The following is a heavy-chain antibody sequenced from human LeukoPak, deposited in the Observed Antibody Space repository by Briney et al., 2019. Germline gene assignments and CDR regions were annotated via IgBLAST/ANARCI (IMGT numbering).Heavy chain of an antibody. CDR3: ARMGAYYYDSSGYWDAFDI. J-gene: IGHJ3*02. Sequence: SETLSLTCTVSGYSISSGYYWGWIRQPPGKGLEWIGSIYHSGSTYYNPSLKSRVTISVDTSKNQFSLKLSSVTAADTAVYYCARMGAYYYDSSGYWDAFDIWGQGTMATVSS. CDR2: IYHSGST. D-gene: IGHD3-22*01. CDR1: GYSISSGYY. V-gene: IGHV4-38-2*02.